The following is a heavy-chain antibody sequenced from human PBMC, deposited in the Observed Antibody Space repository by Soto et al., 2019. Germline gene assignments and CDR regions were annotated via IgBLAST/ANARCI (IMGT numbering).Heavy chain of an antibody. CDR1: GFTFSSYA. J-gene: IGHJ6*03. CDR3: ARGSGHNYYYMDV. Sequence: GGSLRLSCAASGFTFSSYAMSWVRQAPGKGLEWVSAISGSGGSTYYADSVKGRFTISRDNSKNTLYLQTNSLRAEDTAVYYCARGSGHNYYYMDVWGKGTTVTVSS. V-gene: IGHV3-23*01. D-gene: IGHD3-16*01. CDR2: ISGSGGST.